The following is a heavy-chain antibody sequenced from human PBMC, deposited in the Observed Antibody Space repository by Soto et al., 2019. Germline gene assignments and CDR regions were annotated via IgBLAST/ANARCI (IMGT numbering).Heavy chain of an antibody. CDR2: INHSGST. V-gene: IGHV4-34*01. CDR3: ARGWWLVRIFDY. J-gene: IGHJ4*02. Sequence: KTSETLSLTCAVYGGSFSGYYWSWIRQPPGKGLEWIGEINHSGSTNYNPSLKSRVTISVDTSKNQFSLKLSSVTAADTAVYYCARGWWLVRIFDYWGQGTLVTVSS. D-gene: IGHD6-19*01. CDR1: GGSFSGYY.